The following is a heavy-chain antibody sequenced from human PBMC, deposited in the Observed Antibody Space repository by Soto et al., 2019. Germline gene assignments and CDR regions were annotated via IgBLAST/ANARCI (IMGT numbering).Heavy chain of an antibody. CDR3: ARDLPVPAADNYYYYYGMDV. CDR2: INPNSGGT. Sequence: GASVRVSCKASGYTFTRYYMHWVRQAPGQGLEWMGWINPNSGGTNYAQKFQGRVTMTRDTSISTAYMELSRLRSDDTAVYYCARDLPVPAADNYYYYYGMDVWGQGTTVTVSS. CDR1: GYTFTRYY. D-gene: IGHD2-2*01. V-gene: IGHV1-2*02. J-gene: IGHJ6*02.